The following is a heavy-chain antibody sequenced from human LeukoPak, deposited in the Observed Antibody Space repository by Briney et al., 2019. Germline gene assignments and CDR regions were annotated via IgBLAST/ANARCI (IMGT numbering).Heavy chain of an antibody. CDR1: GGSISSYY. J-gene: IGHJ4*02. CDR2: IYTSGST. Sequence: PSETLSLTCTVSGGSISSYYWSWIRQPAGKGLEWIGRIYTSGSTNYNPSLKSRVTMSVDTSKNQFSLKLSSVTAADTAVYYCAREAPKTTYYDTKSPSSSNFDYWGQGTLVTVSS. CDR3: AREAPKTTYYDTKSPSSSNFDY. V-gene: IGHV4-4*07. D-gene: IGHD3-22*01.